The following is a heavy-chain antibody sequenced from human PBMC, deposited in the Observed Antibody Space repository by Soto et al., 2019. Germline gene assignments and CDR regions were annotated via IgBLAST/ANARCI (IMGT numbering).Heavy chain of an antibody. Sequence: QVQLVQSGAEVKKPGSSVKVSCKASGGTFSSYAISWVRQAPGQGLEWMGGIIPIFGTANYAQKFQGRVTITADDSTSTDYMELGSVRSEDTAVYYCARGYPPASGYYDWFDPWGQGTLVTVSS. CDR1: GGTFSSYA. CDR3: ARGYPPASGYYDWFDP. D-gene: IGHD3-3*01. V-gene: IGHV1-69*12. J-gene: IGHJ5*02. CDR2: IIPIFGTA.